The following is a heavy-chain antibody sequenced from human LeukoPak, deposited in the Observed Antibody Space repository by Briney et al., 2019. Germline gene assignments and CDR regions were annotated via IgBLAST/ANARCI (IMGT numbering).Heavy chain of an antibody. Sequence: GGSLRLSYAASGFTFDDYGMSWVRQVPGKGLEWVSGINWNGGRTGYADSVKGRFTISRDNAKKSLYVQMNSLRAEDTALYYCAREYYGSGSYYNVGYWGQGTLVTVSS. D-gene: IGHD3-10*01. CDR2: INWNGGRT. V-gene: IGHV3-20*03. CDR1: GFTFDDYG. J-gene: IGHJ4*02. CDR3: AREYYGSGSYYNVGY.